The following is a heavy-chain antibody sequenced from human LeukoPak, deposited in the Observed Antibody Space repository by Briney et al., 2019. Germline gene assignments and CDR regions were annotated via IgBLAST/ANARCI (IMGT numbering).Heavy chain of an antibody. V-gene: IGHV3-23*01. CDR1: GFTFSSYA. CDR3: AKGLLITILGSLDY. J-gene: IGHJ4*02. Sequence: QPGGSLRLSCAASGFTFSSYAMSWVRQAPGKGLEWVSAISGSGGSTYYADSVKGRFTISRDNSKNTLYLQMNSLRAEDTAVYYCAKGLLITILGSLDYWGQGTLVTVSS. CDR2: ISGSGGST. D-gene: IGHD3-3*01.